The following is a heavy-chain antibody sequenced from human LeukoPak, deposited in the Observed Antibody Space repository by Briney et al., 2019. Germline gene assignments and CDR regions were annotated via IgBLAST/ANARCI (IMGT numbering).Heavy chain of an antibody. V-gene: IGHV4-34*01. J-gene: IGHJ6*02. CDR3: ARAPWMYYYGMDV. CDR1: GFTFSNYG. Sequence: GSLRLSCAASGFTFSNYGMHWIRQPPGKGLEWIGEINHSGSTNYNPSLKSRVTISVDTSENQFSLKLSSVTAADTAVYYCARAPWMYYYGMDVWGQGTTVTVSS. CDR2: INHSGST. D-gene: IGHD1-1*01.